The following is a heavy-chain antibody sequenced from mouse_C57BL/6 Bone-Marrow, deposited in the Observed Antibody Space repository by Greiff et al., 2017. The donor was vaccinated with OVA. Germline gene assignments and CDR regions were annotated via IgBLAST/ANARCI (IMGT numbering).Heavy chain of an antibody. CDR1: GFTFSDYY. J-gene: IGHJ1*03. CDR2: INYDGSST. V-gene: IGHV5-16*01. Sequence: EVMLVESEGGLVQPGSSMKLSCTASGFTFSDYYMAWVRQVPEKGLEWVANINYDGSSTYYLDSFKGRFIFSRDNAKNILYLQLSSLTSEDTATYYCAREPGYLYFDVWGTGTTVTVSA. CDR3: AREPGYLYFDV. D-gene: IGHD2-2*01.